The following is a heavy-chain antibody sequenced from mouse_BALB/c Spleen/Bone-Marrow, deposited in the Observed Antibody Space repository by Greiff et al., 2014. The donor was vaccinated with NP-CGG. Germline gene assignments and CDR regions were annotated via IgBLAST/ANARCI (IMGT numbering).Heavy chain of an antibody. D-gene: IGHD1-1*01. J-gene: IGHJ3*01. CDR3: APNYYGSSEFAY. CDR1: GFNIKDTY. V-gene: IGHV14-3*02. Sequence: VQLQQSGAELVKPGASVKLSCTASGFNIKDTYMHWVKQRPEQGLEWIGRIDPANGNTKYDPKFQGKATITADTSSNTAYLQLSSQTSEDAAVYYCAPNYYGSSEFAYWGQGTLVTVSA. CDR2: IDPANGNT.